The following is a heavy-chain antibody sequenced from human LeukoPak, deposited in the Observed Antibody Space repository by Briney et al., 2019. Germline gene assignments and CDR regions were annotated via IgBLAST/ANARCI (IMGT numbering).Heavy chain of an antibody. CDR3: ARGHRASSIAAGYYYYYYYMDV. J-gene: IGHJ6*03. Sequence: PGGSLRLSCAASGFTFSSYWMSWVRQAPGKGLEWVANIEQDGSEKYYVDSVKGRFTISRDNAKNSLYLQMNSLRAEDTAVYYCARGHRASSIAAGYYYYYYYMDVWGKGTTDTASS. CDR1: GFTFSSYW. V-gene: IGHV3-7*01. CDR2: IEQDGSEK. D-gene: IGHD6-13*01.